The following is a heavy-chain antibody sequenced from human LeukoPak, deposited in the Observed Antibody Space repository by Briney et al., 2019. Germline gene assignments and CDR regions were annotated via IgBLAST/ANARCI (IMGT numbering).Heavy chain of an antibody. J-gene: IGHJ4*02. D-gene: IGHD4-17*01. CDR2: IKSKTEGGTV. CDR1: GLTFRNAW. CDR3: TTDPGDYEIY. Sequence: GGSLRLCCAASGLTFRNAWMSWVRQAPGKGLEWDGRIKSKTEGGTVDYAAPVKGRFTISRDDSRNTLSLQMNSLKTEDTAVYYCTTDPGDYEIYWGQGTLVTVSS. V-gene: IGHV3-15*01.